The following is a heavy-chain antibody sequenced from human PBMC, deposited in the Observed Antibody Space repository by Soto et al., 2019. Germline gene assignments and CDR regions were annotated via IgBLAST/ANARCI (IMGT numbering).Heavy chain of an antibody. Sequence: SLRLSCAASGFTFRTYAMHWVRQAPGKGLEWVAVISYDGSNTYCADSVKGRFTISRDSSKNTLYLQMNSLRTEDSAVYYCARDSETNGYSYDYFDYWGQGTLVTVSS. D-gene: IGHD5-18*01. CDR3: ARDSETNGYSYDYFDY. V-gene: IGHV3-30*04. J-gene: IGHJ4*02. CDR1: GFTFRTYA. CDR2: ISYDGSNT.